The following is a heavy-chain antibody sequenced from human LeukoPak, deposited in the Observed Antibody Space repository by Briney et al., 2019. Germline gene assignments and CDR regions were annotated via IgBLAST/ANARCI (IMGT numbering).Heavy chain of an antibody. CDR3: ARDPPRGYSGYGIDY. CDR2: INSDGSST. V-gene: IGHV3-74*01. CDR1: GFTFSSYW. D-gene: IGHD5-12*01. J-gene: IGHJ4*02. Sequence: PGGSLRLSCAASGFTFSSYWMHWVRQAPGKGLAWVSRINSDGSSTNYADSVKGRFTISRDNAKNTLYLQMNSLRAEDTAVYYCARDPPRGYSGYGIDYWGQGTLVTVSS.